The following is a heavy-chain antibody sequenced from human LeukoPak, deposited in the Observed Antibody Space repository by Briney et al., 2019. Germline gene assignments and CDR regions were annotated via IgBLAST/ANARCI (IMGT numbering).Heavy chain of an antibody. J-gene: IGHJ3*02. Sequence: ASVKVSCKASAYTFTGYYLHWVRQAPGQGPEWMAWIDPNNGDTDYAQKFQGRVTMTRDRSISTVYMDLTRLTSDDTAVYYCARRSRNGLDAFDIWGQGQWSPSLQ. V-gene: IGHV1-2*02. CDR2: IDPNNGDT. CDR1: AYTFTGYY. D-gene: IGHD1-14*01. CDR3: ARRSRNGLDAFDI.